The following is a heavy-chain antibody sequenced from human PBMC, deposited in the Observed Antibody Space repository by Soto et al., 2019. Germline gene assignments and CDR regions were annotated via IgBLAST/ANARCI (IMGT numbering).Heavy chain of an antibody. V-gene: IGHV4-39*01. CDR2: LYYSGST. D-gene: IGHD5-12*01. J-gene: IGHJ6*02. CDR1: XXSISSXSXY. CDR3: ARQARDYSYGMDV. Sequence: PSETLSLTXTVXXXSISSXSXYGGWIRQPPGKGLEWIGSLYYSGSTYCNPSLKSRVTLSVDTSKNQFSLKLSSVAAADTAVYYCARQARDYSYGMDVWCQGTTVTVSS.